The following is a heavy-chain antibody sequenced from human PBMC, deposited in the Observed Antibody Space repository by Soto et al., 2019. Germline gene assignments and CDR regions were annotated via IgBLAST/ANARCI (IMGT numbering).Heavy chain of an antibody. D-gene: IGHD3-10*01. CDR2: IYWDDDE. Sequence: QITLKEFGPTLVKPTETLTLTCSFSGFSLTTGGEGVGWVRQPPGEALEWLALIYWDDDERYSPSLKTRLTITKDPSKNQVVLIMTNMDPVDTATYFCAHSRNLITEDAQVGDFDYWGQGTLVTVSS. V-gene: IGHV2-5*02. J-gene: IGHJ4*02. CDR3: AHSRNLITEDAQVGDFDY. CDR1: GFSLTTGGEG.